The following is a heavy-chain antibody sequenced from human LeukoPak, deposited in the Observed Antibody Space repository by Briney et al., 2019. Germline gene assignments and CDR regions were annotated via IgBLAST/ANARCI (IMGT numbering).Heavy chain of an antibody. CDR2: ISSSSSTI. J-gene: IGHJ4*02. CDR3: ARDRGYCSSTSCYTPVGY. D-gene: IGHD2-2*02. Sequence: GGSLRLSCAASGFTFSSYSMNWVRQAPGKGLEWVSYISSSSSTIYYADSVKGRFTISRDNAKNSLYLQMNSLRAEDTAVYYCARDRGYCSSTSCYTPVGYWGQGTLVTVSS. V-gene: IGHV3-48*01. CDR1: GFTFSSYS.